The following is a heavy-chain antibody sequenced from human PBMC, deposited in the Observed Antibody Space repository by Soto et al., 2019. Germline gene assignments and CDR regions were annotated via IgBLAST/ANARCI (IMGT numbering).Heavy chain of an antibody. J-gene: IGHJ6*02. V-gene: IGHV4-4*07. D-gene: IGHD3-10*01. CDR3: ARYYLCDSSRQGFGMYA. CDR2: IYTSGST. Sequence: DTLFLTCTVSGGSISRYYWSWTRQPAGKGLEWIGRIYTSGSTNYNPSLKSRVTMSVDTSKNQFSLKLSSVTAADTAVYYCARYYLCDSSRQGFGMYAWGQVTPIT. CDR1: GGSISRYY.